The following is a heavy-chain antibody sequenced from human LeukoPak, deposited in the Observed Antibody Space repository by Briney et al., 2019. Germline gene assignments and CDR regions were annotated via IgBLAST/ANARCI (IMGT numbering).Heavy chain of an antibody. J-gene: IGHJ4*02. D-gene: IGHD7-27*01. CDR3: AKDGNWARLED. CDR2: ISYQGNNK. Sequence: GRSLRLSCAASGFTFSNFAMHWVRQAPGKGLEWVAVISYQGNNKNYADSVKGRFTISRDNSKNMVWLQINSPTAEDTATYYCAKDGNWARLEDWGQGTLVTVSS. V-gene: IGHV3-30*04. CDR1: GFTFSNFA.